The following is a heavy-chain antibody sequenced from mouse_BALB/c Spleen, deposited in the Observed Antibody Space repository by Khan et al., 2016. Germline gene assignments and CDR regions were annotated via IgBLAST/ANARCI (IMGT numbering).Heavy chain of an antibody. CDR3: ARDSSGYDAMDY. CDR1: EFTFTDYY. D-gene: IGHD3-1*01. CDR2: IRNKANGYTT. V-gene: IGHV7-3*02. Sequence: EVELVESGGGLVQPGGSLRLSCATSEFTFTDYYMSWVRQPPGKALEWLGFIRNKANGYTTEYSASVKGRFTISRDNSQSILYLQMNTLRAEDSATYYCARDSSGYDAMDYWGQGTSVTVSS. J-gene: IGHJ4*01.